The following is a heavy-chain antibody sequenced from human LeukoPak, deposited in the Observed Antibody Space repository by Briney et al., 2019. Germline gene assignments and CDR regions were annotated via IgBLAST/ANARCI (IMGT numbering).Heavy chain of an antibody. J-gene: IGHJ4*02. CDR3: ARGRFGELLPRPNFDY. V-gene: IGHV4-34*01. D-gene: IGHD3-10*01. Sequence: SETLSLTCAVYGGSFSGYYWSWIRQPPGKGLEWIGEINHSGSTNYNPSLKSRVTILVDTSKNHFSLKLTSVTAADTAVYYCARGRFGELLPRPNFDYWGQGTLVTVSS. CDR2: INHSGST. CDR1: GGSFSGYY.